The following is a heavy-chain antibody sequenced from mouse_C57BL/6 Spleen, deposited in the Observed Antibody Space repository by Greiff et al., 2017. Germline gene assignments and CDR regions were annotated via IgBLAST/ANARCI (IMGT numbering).Heavy chain of an antibody. V-gene: IGHV1-81*01. CDR3: ARLYYGSSPFAY. Sequence: QVHVKQSGAELARPGASVKLSCKASGYTFTSYGISWVKQRTGQGLEWIGEIYPRSGNTYYNEKFKGKATLTADKSSSTAYMELRSLTSEDSAVYFCARLYYGSSPFAYWGQGTLVTVSA. CDR2: IYPRSGNT. J-gene: IGHJ3*01. CDR1: GYTFTSYG. D-gene: IGHD1-1*01.